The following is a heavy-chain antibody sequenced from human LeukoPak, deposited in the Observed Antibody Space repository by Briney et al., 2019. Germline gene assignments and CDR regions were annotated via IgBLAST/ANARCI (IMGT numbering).Heavy chain of an antibody. CDR2: INHSGST. Sequence: SETLSLTCAVYGGSFSGYYWSWIRQPPGKGLEWIGEINHSGSTNYNPSLKSRVTISVDTSKNQFSLKLSSVTAADTAVYYCARGSTGAAFDIWGQGTMVTVSS. J-gene: IGHJ3*02. V-gene: IGHV4-34*01. CDR1: GGSFSGYY. CDR3: ARGSTGAAFDI. D-gene: IGHD7-27*01.